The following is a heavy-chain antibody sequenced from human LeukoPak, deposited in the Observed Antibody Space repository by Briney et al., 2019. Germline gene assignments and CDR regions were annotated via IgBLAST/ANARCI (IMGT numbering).Heavy chain of an antibody. CDR1: GFTFSSYA. D-gene: IGHD5-12*01. CDR2: ISGSGVNT. V-gene: IGHV3-23*01. J-gene: IGHJ4*02. CDR3: AEIQLNSGLCY. Sequence: GGSLRLSCAASGFTFSSYAMSWVRQAPGKGLEWVSSISGSGVNTYYADSVKGRFTISRDNSKSTLSLQMNSLRAEDTAVYYCAEIQLNSGLCYWGQGTLVTVSS.